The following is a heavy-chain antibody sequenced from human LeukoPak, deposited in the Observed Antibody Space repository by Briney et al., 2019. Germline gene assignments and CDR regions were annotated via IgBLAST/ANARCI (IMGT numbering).Heavy chain of an antibody. CDR3: ASRGFTVVSEGLFDY. CDR1: GGTFSAYA. V-gene: IGHV1-69*05. Sequence: ASVKVSCKASGGTFSAYAISWMRQAPGQGLEWVGGIIPIFGTTKYAQKFQGRVTITTDESTRTAYMELSSLRSEDTAVYYCASRGFTVVSEGLFDYWGQGTLVTVSS. J-gene: IGHJ4*02. D-gene: IGHD4-23*01. CDR2: IIPIFGTT.